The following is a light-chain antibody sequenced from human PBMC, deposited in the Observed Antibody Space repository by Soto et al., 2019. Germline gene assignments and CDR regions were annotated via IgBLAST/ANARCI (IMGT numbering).Light chain of an antibody. CDR1: QDIGRT. V-gene: IGKV1-13*02. Sequence: AIQLTQSPSSLSASVGDRVTITCRASQDIGRTLGWCQQSPGKPPKLLIYDASTLQGGVPSRFSGSGSGTDFTLTINSLQPEDSATYYCQDFNPLPPCTFGRGTKVDIK. CDR3: QDFNPLPPCT. J-gene: IGKJ3*01. CDR2: DAS.